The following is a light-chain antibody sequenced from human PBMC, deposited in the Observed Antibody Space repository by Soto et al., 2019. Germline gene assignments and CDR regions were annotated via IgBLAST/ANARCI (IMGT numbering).Light chain of an antibody. Sequence: QSALTQPPSASGSRGQSVTISCTGTSSDVGGYNYVSWYQQHPGKAPKLMIYEVSKRPSGVPDRFSGSKSGNTASLTVSGLQAEDEADYYCSSYAGSNNSVFGGGTKLTVL. CDR1: SSDVGGYNY. V-gene: IGLV2-8*01. J-gene: IGLJ2*01. CDR2: EVS. CDR3: SSYAGSNNSV.